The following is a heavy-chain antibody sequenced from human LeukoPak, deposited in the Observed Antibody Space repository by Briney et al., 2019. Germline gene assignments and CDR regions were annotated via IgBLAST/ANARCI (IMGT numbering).Heavy chain of an antibody. CDR2: IKQAGGEK. V-gene: IGHV3-7*01. CDR1: GFTFSEHW. J-gene: IGHJ4*02. CDR3: ARVPRRGWDGLDD. D-gene: IGHD6-19*01. Sequence: PGGSLRLSCAASGFTFSEHWMNWVRQAPGKGLEWVANIKQAGGEKYYVDSVKGRFTISRDNAKNSLYLQMSGLRAEDTAVYYCARVPRRGWDGLDDWGQGTLVTVSS.